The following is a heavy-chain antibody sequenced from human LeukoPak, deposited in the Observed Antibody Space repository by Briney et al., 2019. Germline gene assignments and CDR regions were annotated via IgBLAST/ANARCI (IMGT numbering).Heavy chain of an antibody. D-gene: IGHD3-10*01. CDR1: GGSISSSSYY. CDR2: IYYSGST. V-gene: IGHV4-39*07. J-gene: IGHJ4*02. CDR3: AKDISHLYGSGSSLDY. Sequence: PSETLSLTCTVSGGSISSSSYYWGWIRQPPGKGLEWIGSIYYSGSTYYNPSLKSRVTISVDTSKNQFSLKLSSVTAADTALYYCAKDISHLYGSGSSLDYWGQGTLVTVSS.